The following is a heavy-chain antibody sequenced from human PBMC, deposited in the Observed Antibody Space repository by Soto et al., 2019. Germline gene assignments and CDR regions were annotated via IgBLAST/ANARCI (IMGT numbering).Heavy chain of an antibody. J-gene: IGHJ5*02. V-gene: IGHV4-31*02. Sequence: SETLSVTCTVSGASIGSGDYYWSWIRQHPGKGLEWIGYIYYSGGTYYNPSLKSRVTISVDTSKNQSSLELSSVTAADTAVYYCASIYDSSGYYYGNNWFDPWGQGTLVTVSS. CDR2: IYYSGGT. CDR1: GASIGSGDYY. CDR3: ASIYDSSGYYYGNNWFDP. D-gene: IGHD3-22*01.